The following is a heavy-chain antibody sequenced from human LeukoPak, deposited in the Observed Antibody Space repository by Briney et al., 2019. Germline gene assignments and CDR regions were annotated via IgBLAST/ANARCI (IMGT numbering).Heavy chain of an antibody. D-gene: IGHD4-23*01. CDR3: ARDYGGNWVKIGY. CDR2: IWYDGSNK. Sequence: GRSLRLSCAASGFTFSSYGMHWVRQAPGKGLEWVAVIWYDGSNKYYADSVKGRFTISRDNSKNTLYLQMNSLRAEDAAVYYCARDYGGNWVKIGYWGQGTLVTVSS. CDR1: GFTFSSYG. V-gene: IGHV3-33*01. J-gene: IGHJ4*02.